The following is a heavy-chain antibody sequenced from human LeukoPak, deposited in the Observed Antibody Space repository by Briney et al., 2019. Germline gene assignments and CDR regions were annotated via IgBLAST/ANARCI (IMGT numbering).Heavy chain of an antibody. CDR3: VRSFCRTTNCSAPFQD. D-gene: IGHD2-2*01. CDR1: ALTFGNYA. J-gene: IGHJ1*01. Sequence: GGSLRLSRAASALTFGNYAMSWVRQAPGKGLEWVSAVSDSGRCTYYADSVKGRFTISRDNSKKTMYLQMNSRRAEYTALSFRVRSFCRTTNCSAPFQDWGQGTLVTVSS. CDR2: VSDSGRCT. V-gene: IGHV3-23*01.